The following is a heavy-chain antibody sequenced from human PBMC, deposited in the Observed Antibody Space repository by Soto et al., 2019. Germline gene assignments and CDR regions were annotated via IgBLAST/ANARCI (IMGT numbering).Heavy chain of an antibody. V-gene: IGHV1-18*01. J-gene: IGHJ4*02. CDR1: GYTFTSYG. CDR3: ARGRYGDY. D-gene: IGHD1-1*01. CDR2: ISAHNGNT. Sequence: QVHLEQSGAEVKKPGASVKVSCKGSGYTFTSYGITWVRQAPGQGLEWRGWISAHNGNTDYAQKLQGRVTVTRDTSTSTAYMELRSLRSDDTAVYYCARGRYGDYWGQGALVTVSS.